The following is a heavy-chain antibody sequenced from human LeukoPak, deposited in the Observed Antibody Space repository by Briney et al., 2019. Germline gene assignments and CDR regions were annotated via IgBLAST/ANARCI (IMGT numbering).Heavy chain of an antibody. CDR1: GYIFTNSW. CDR2: ISPGNSDT. J-gene: IGHJ4*02. D-gene: IGHD3-10*01. V-gene: IGHV5-51*01. CDR3: ATESYGSGRN. Sequence: GVFLKISCKGSGYIFTNSWIGWVRQMPGKGLEWMGIISPGNSDTRYSPSFQGQVTISADKSISTAYLQWSSLKASGTAMYYCATESYGSGRNWGQGTLVTVSS.